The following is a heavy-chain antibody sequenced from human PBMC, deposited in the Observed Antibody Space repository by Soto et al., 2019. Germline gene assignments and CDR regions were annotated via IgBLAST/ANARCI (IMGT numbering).Heavy chain of an antibody. CDR3: ARDRYSPQDEWYYYGMDV. CDR2: ISAYNGNT. D-gene: IGHD5-18*01. Sequence: QVQLVQSGAEVKKPGASVKVSCKASGYTFTSYGISWVRQAPGQGHEWMGWISAYNGNTNYAQKLQGRVTMTTDTTTSTAYMELRSLRSDDTAVYYCARDRYSPQDEWYYYGMDVWGQGTTVTVSS. V-gene: IGHV1-18*01. CDR1: GYTFTSYG. J-gene: IGHJ6*02.